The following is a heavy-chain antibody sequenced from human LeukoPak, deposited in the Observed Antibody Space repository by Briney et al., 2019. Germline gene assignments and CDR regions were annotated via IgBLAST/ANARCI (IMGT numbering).Heavy chain of an antibody. J-gene: IGHJ4*02. CDR2: IIPIFGTA. D-gene: IGHD1-26*01. CDR3: ARAALGATTVFGY. V-gene: IGHV1-69*13. CDR1: GGTFSSYA. Sequence: ASVKVSCKASGGTFSSYAISWVRQAPGQGLEWMGGIIPIFGTANYAQKFQGRVTITADESTSTAYMELSSLRSEDTAVYYCARAALGATTVFGYWGQGPLVTVSS.